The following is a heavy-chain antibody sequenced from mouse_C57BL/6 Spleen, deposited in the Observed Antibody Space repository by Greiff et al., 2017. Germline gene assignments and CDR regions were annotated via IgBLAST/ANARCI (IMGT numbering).Heavy chain of an antibody. J-gene: IGHJ4*01. V-gene: IGHV1-4*01. CDR2: INPSSGYT. Sequence: QVQLQQSGAELARPGASVTMSCKASGYTFTSYTMNWVKQRPGQGLEWIGYINPSSGYTKYNQKFKDKATLTADKSSSTAYMQLSSLTSEDSAVYYCARSPSTVVSPCAMDYWGQGTSVTVSS. CDR3: ARSPSTVVSPCAMDY. D-gene: IGHD1-1*01. CDR1: GYTFTSYT.